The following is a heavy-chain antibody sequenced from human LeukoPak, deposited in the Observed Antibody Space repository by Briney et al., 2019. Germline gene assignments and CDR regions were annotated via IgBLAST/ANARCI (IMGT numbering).Heavy chain of an antibody. Sequence: GGSLRLSCAASGFTFSSYAMTWVRQAPGKGLEWVSSISGSGGSTYYADSVKGRFTISRDNSKNTLYLQMNSLRAEDTAVYYCARGDLYSDGLFWYFDYWGQGTLVTVSS. V-gene: IGHV3-23*01. D-gene: IGHD5-18*01. CDR1: GFTFSSYA. CDR2: ISGSGGST. CDR3: ARGDLYSDGLFWYFDY. J-gene: IGHJ4*02.